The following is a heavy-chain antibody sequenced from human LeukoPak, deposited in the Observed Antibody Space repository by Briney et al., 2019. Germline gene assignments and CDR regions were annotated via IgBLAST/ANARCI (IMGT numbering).Heavy chain of an antibody. CDR3: ARGHQSIAAADAFDI. D-gene: IGHD6-13*01. Sequence: ASVKVSCKASGYTFTSYGISWVRQTPGQGLEWMGWISAYNGNTNYAQKLQGRVTMTTDTSTSTAYMELRSLRSDDTAVYYCARGHQSIAAADAFDIWGQGTMVTVSS. V-gene: IGHV1-18*01. J-gene: IGHJ3*02. CDR1: GYTFTSYG. CDR2: ISAYNGNT.